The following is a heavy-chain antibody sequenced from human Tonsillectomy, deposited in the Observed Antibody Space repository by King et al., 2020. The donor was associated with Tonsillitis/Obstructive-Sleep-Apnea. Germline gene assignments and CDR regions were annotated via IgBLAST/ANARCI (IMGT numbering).Heavy chain of an antibody. CDR2: INPNSGGT. CDR3: ARGSSSSWYPFAEYFQH. Sequence: QVQLVESGAEVKKPGASVKVSCKASGYTFTGYYMHWVRQAPGQGLEWMGWINPNSGGTNYAQKFQGRVTMTRDTSISTAYMELSRLRSDDTAVYYCARGSSSSWYPFAEYFQHWGQGTLVTVSS. J-gene: IGHJ1*01. V-gene: IGHV1-2*02. CDR1: GYTFTGYY. D-gene: IGHD6-13*01.